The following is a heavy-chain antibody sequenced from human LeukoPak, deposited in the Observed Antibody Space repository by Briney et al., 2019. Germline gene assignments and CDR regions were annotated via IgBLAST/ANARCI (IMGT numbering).Heavy chain of an antibody. CDR1: GYTFSGYY. J-gene: IGHJ4*02. CDR3: ARDLLPYCSSTSCYAFDY. V-gene: IGHV1-18*04. D-gene: IGHD2-2*01. CDR2: ISAYNGNT. Sequence: ASVKVSCKASGYTFSGYYIHWVRQAPGQGLEWMGWISAYNGNTNYAQKLQGRVTMTTDTSTSTAYMELRSLRSGDTAVYYCARDLLPYCSSTSCYAFDYWGQGTLVTVSS.